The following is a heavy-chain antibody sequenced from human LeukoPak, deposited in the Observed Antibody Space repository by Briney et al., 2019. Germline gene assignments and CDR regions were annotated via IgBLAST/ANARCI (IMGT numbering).Heavy chain of an antibody. CDR1: GFTFSSYA. D-gene: IGHD3-22*01. CDR3: AKDVDDSSGYSDY. J-gene: IGHJ4*02. Sequence: PGGSLRPSCAASGFTFSSYAMSWVRQAPGKGLEWVSAISGSGGSTYYADSVKGRFTISRDNSKNTLYLQMNSLRAEDTAVYYCAKDVDDSSGYSDYWGQGTLVTVSS. V-gene: IGHV3-23*01. CDR2: ISGSGGST.